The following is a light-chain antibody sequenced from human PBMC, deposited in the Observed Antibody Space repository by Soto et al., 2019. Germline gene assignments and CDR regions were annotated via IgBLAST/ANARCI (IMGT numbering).Light chain of an antibody. CDR3: QQYESFSAT. J-gene: IGKJ1*01. V-gene: IGKV1-5*01. CDR2: DVS. CDR1: QSFGRW. Sequence: DIQMTQSPSTLSASVGDRVTITCRASQSFGRWLAWYQQKPGKAPKLLIYDVSALPRGVPPRFSGSGSGTQFTLTISGLQPDDFATYYCQQYESFSATFGPGTKVDI.